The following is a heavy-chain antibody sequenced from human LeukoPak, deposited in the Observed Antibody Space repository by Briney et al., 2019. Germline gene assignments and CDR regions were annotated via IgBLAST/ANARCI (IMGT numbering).Heavy chain of an antibody. J-gene: IGHJ5*02. D-gene: IGHD3-10*01. CDR1: GYTFTGYY. V-gene: IGHV1-2*02. CDR2: INPNSGGT. Sequence: ASVKVSCKASGYTFTGYYMHWVRQAPGQGLGWMGWINPNSGGTNYAQKFQGRVTMTRDTSISTAYMELSRLRSDDTAVYYCARAGEVGYGSGRGNTWGQGTLVTVSS. CDR3: ARAGEVGYGSGRGNT.